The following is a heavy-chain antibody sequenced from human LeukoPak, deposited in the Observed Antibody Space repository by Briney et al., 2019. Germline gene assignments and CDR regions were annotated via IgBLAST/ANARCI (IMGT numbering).Heavy chain of an antibody. J-gene: IGHJ4*02. V-gene: IGHV1-8*03. CDR3: ARENGATRGLRDIVVVPAANPFDY. Sequence: GASVKVSCKASGYTFTSYDINWVRQATGQGLEWMGWMNPNSGNTGYAQKFQGRVTITRNTSISTAYMELSSLRSEDTAVYYCARENGATRGLRDIVVVPAANPFDYWGQGTLVTVSS. CDR1: GYTFTSYD. CDR2: MNPNSGNT. D-gene: IGHD2-2*01.